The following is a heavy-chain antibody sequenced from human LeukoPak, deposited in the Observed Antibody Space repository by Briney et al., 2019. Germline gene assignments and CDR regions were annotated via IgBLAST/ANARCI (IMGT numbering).Heavy chain of an antibody. CDR2: INPKNAGT. J-gene: IGHJ6*03. Sequence: ASVKVSCKASGYTFTGHYMHWVRQVPGQGLEWMGWINPKNAGTNYAQKFQGRVTMTRDTSISTAYMELSRLRSDDTAVYYCARVSGSYYYYMDVWGKGTTVTVSS. CDR1: GYTFTGHY. D-gene: IGHD7-27*01. V-gene: IGHV1-2*02. CDR3: ARVSGSYYYYMDV.